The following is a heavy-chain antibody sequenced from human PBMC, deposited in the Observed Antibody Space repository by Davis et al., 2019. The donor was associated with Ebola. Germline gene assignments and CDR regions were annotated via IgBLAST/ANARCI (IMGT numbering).Heavy chain of an antibody. Sequence: SETLSLTCNVSGGSISSYYWSWIRQPPGKGLEWIGYMYHSGLTNYNPSLKSRVTISVDTSKNQFSLKLSSVTAADTAVYYCARRRVVGATGTDYWGQGTLVTVSS. CDR1: GGSISSYY. D-gene: IGHD1-26*01. CDR2: MYHSGLT. J-gene: IGHJ4*02. V-gene: IGHV4-59*12. CDR3: ARRRVVGATGTDY.